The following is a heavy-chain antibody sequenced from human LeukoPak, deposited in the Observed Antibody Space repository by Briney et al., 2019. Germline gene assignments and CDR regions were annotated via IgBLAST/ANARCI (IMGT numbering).Heavy chain of an antibody. CDR2: IKSKIDGGTT. Sequence: GGSLRLSCSASEFTFINYAMHWVRQAPGKGLEWIGQIKSKIDGGTTDSAAPVKDRFTISRDDSKNTLYLQMNSLKTEDTAVYYCTRDWLGIGDYWGQGTLVTVSS. CDR3: TRDWLGIGDY. CDR1: EFTFINYA. V-gene: IGHV3-15*01. D-gene: IGHD6-19*01. J-gene: IGHJ4*02.